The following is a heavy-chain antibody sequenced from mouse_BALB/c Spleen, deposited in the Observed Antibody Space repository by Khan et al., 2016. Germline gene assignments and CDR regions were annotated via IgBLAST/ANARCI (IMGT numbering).Heavy chain of an antibody. D-gene: IGHD2-4*01. CDR1: GFSLTTSG. Sequence: QVQLKESGPGLVAPSQSLSITCTVSGFSLTTSGVHWIRQPQGKGLDWLGVIWAGGSTDYNSALMSRLTITKDNSQNPVFLKMNSLQPDYTALDYCARDDQDYDAWFASWGQGTLVTVAA. CDR2: IWAGGST. V-gene: IGHV2-9*02. CDR3: ARDDQDYDAWFAS. J-gene: IGHJ3*01.